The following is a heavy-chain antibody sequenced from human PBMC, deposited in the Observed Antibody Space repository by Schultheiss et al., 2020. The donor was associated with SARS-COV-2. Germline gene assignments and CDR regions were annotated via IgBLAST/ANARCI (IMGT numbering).Heavy chain of an antibody. CDR1: GFTFSSYE. CDR3: AKITSDCSGGSCPGYYYMDV. V-gene: IGHV3-48*03. J-gene: IGHJ6*03. D-gene: IGHD2-15*01. CDR2: ISSSGSTI. Sequence: GGSLRLSCAASGFTFSSYEMNWVRQAPGKGLEWVSYISSSGSTIYYADSVKGRFTISRDNAKNSLYLQMNSLRAEDTAVFYCAKITSDCSGGSCPGYYYMDVWGKGTTVTVSS.